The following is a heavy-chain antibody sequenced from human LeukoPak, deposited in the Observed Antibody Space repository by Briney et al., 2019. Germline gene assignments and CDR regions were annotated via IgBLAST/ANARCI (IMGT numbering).Heavy chain of an antibody. CDR2: ISYDGNNK. V-gene: IGHV3-30-3*01. D-gene: IGHD2-2*02. CDR3: ARLPGYCSSNSCYKMTIPFDY. CDR1: GFTFSSYS. J-gene: IGHJ4*02. Sequence: PGGSLRLSCSASGFTFSSYSMHWVRQAPGKELEWVAVISYDGNNKYDADSVKGRFTISRDNSKNTLYLQMNSLRAEDTAVYYCARLPGYCSSNSCYKMTIPFDYWGQGTLVTVSS.